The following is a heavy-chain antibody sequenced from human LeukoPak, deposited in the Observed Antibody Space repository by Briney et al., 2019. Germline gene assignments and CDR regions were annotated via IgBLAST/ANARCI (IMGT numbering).Heavy chain of an antibody. CDR2: IYYSGST. J-gene: IGHJ4*02. Sequence: IPSETLSLTCTVSGGSISNYYWSWIRQPPGKGLEWIGYIYYSGSTNYNPSLKSRVTISVDTSKNQFSLKLSSVTAADTAVYYCARPAYGDYYFDYWGQGTLVTVSS. CDR1: GGSISNYY. CDR3: ARPAYGDYYFDY. V-gene: IGHV4-59*08. D-gene: IGHD4-17*01.